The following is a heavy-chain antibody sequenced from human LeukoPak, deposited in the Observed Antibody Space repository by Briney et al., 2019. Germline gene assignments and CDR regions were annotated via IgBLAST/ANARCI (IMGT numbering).Heavy chain of an antibody. J-gene: IGHJ6*03. CDR2: IKQDGSEK. CDR1: GFTFSSYW. V-gene: IGHV3-7*01. Sequence: GGSLRLSCAASGFTFSSYWMSWVRQAPGKGLEWVANIKQDGSEKYYVDSVKGRFTISRDNAKNSLYLQMNSLRAEDTAVYYCARLPPVVYYYYYMDVWGKGTTVTVSS. CDR3: ARLPPVVYYYYYMDV. D-gene: IGHD2-15*01.